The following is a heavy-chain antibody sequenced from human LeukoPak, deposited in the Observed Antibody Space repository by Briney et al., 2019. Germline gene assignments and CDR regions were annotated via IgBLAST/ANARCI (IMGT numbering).Heavy chain of an antibody. J-gene: IGHJ6*03. D-gene: IGHD5-18*01. V-gene: IGHV1-8*01. CDR2: MNPNSGNT. CDR1: GYTFTSYD. CDR3: ASGGYSYGLYYYYYYMDV. Sequence: ASVKVSCKASGYTFTSYDINWVRQATGQGLEWMGWMNPNSGNTGYAQKFQGRVTMTRNTSISTAYMELSSLRSEDTAVYYCASGGYSYGLYYYYYYMDVWGKGTTVTVSS.